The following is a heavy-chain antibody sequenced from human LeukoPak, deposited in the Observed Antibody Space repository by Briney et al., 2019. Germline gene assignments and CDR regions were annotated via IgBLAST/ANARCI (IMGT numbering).Heavy chain of an antibody. Sequence: SQTLSLTCAISGDSVSSAAWNWIRQSPSRGPEWLGRTYYRSKWYNDYAVSVKSRITINPDTSKNQFSLQLNSVTPEDTAVYYCARGGTGYCTSSSCYFDYWGQGTLVTVSS. D-gene: IGHD2-2*01. V-gene: IGHV6-1*01. J-gene: IGHJ4*02. CDR2: TYYRSKWYN. CDR1: GDSVSSAA. CDR3: ARGGTGYCTSSSCYFDY.